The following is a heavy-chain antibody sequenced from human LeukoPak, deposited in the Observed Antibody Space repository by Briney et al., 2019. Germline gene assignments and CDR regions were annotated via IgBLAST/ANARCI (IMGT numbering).Heavy chain of an antibody. J-gene: IGHJ4*02. CDR1: GLSVSSNY. V-gene: IGHV3-53*01. CDR3: ARDVDGGPFDC. Sequence: GGSLRLSCAASGLSVSSNYMSWVRQAPGKGLEWVSVIYSDGSTYYADFVKGRFTISRDNSKNTLYLQISSLRADDTAVYYCARDVDGGPFDCWGQGTLVTVSS. CDR2: IYSDGST. D-gene: IGHD3-10*01.